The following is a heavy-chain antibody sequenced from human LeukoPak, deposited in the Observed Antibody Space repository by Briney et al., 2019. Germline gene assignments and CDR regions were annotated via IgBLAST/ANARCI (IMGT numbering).Heavy chain of an antibody. J-gene: IGHJ6*03. V-gene: IGHV3-20*04. D-gene: IGHD1-20*01. CDR2: FNSNGGST. CDR3: ARDGTFTGSNNYDYIDV. Sequence: PGGSLRLSCAASGFTFDDYGMSWARDAPGKGLVWVSGFNSNGGSTGYADSVKARFTISIDNAKSTLYLEMKNLRAEDTAVYYCARDGTFTGSNNYDYIDVWGKGTTVTISS. CDR1: GFTFDDYG.